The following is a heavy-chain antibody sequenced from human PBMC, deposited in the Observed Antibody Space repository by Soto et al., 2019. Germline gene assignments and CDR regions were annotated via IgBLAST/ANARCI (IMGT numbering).Heavy chain of an antibody. V-gene: IGHV1-8*01. Sequence: ASVKVSSNASGYTFTSYYINWVQQATGQGLEWMGWMNANSGNTGYAQKFQGRVTMTRNTSISTAYMELGSLRSEDTAVYYCARGVWGSYRYTYGYWGQGTLVTVSS. CDR1: GYTFTSYY. J-gene: IGHJ4*02. D-gene: IGHD3-16*02. CDR2: MNANSGNT. CDR3: ARGVWGSYRYTYGY.